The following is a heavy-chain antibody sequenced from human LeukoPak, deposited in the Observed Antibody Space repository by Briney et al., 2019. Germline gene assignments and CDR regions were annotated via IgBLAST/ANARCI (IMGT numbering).Heavy chain of an antibody. J-gene: IGHJ4*02. D-gene: IGHD4-17*01. CDR1: GGSISSSSYY. CDR3: ASDYGDYVLGY. V-gene: IGHV3-30-3*01. CDR2: ISYDGSNK. Sequence: PSETLSLTCTVSGGSISSSSYYWGWVRQAPGKGLEWVAVISYDGSNKYYADSVKGRFTISRDNSKDTLYLQMNSLRAEDTAVYYCASDYGDYVLGYWGQGTLVTVSS.